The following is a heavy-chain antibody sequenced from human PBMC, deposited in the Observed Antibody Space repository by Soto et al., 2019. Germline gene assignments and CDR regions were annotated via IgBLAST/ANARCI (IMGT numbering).Heavy chain of an antibody. Sequence: QIQLVQSGPEVKQPGASVRVTCKASQQSLTKFGFSWVRQAPGQGLDWMGWTNIENTTAIYAQAFQYRFIMNSATGTNAAPMELRSLRSADTAIYHRAGGRSSVVPFQFDSWGQGTIVTVSS. V-gene: IGHV1-18*04. J-gene: IGHJ5*01. CDR3: AGGRSSVVPFQFDS. D-gene: IGHD1-26*01. CDR2: TNIENTTA. CDR1: QQSLTKFG.